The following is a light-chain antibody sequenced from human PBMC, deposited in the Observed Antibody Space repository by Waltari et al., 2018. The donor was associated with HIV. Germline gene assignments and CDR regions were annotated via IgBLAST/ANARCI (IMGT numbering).Light chain of an antibody. Sequence: DVQLTQSPSTLSASVGDSVAIICRASQIINNWLAWYQQRPGRPPKLLIYKTSNLENGVPVRFIGSGSGAEFTLTIDGLQPDDFATYFCQQYNSHSYTFGQGTRLDI. CDR3: QQYNSHSYT. V-gene: IGKV1-5*03. CDR2: KTS. CDR1: QIINNW. J-gene: IGKJ2*01.